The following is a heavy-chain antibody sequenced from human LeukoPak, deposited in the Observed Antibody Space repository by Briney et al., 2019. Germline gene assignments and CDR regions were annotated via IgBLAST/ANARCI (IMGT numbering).Heavy chain of an antibody. CDR3: VSDLCGGDDQ. J-gene: IGHJ5*02. V-gene: IGHV3-74*01. CDR2: ISEDGKTI. CDR1: GFTFSSYG. Sequence: GGSLRLSCAASGFTFSSYGMHWVRHAPGKGLVWVSRISEDGKTIDYADSVKGRFTISRDNAKDTLYLQMSSLRDEDTAVYYCVSDLCGGDDQWGRGTLVTVSS. D-gene: IGHD3-3*01.